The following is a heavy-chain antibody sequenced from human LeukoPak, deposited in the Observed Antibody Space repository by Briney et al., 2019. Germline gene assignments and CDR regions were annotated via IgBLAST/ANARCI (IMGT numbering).Heavy chain of an antibody. D-gene: IGHD3-16*01. V-gene: IGHV1-2*02. CDR1: GYTFTGYY. J-gene: IGHJ6*03. CDR2: IKPNNRDT. CDR3: ATLGDSYETLTYYYYMDV. Sequence: ASVKVSCKASGYTFTGYYMHWVRQAPGQGLEWMGWIKPNNRDTNYAKKFQGRVAMTRDTSTSTAYMELISLRSDDTAMYYCATLGDSYETLTYYYYMDVWGTGTTVTVSS.